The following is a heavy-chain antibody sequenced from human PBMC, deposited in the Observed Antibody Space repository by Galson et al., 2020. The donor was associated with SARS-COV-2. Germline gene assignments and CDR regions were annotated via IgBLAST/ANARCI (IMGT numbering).Heavy chain of an antibody. D-gene: IGHD2-8*01. V-gene: IGHV3-49*03. Sequence: GGSLRLSCTASGFTFGDYAMSWFRQAPGKGLEWVGFIRSKAYGGTTEYAASVKGRFTISRDDSKSIAYLQMNSLKTEDTAVYYCTRECTNGVCYSDYWGQGTLVTVSS. CDR3: TRECTNGVCYSDY. CDR1: GFTFGDYA. CDR2: IRSKAYGGTT. J-gene: IGHJ4*02.